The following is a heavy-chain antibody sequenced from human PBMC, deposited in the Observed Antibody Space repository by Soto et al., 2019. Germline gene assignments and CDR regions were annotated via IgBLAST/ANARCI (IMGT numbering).Heavy chain of an antibody. CDR2: ISAYNGNT. CDR1: GYTFTSYG. V-gene: IGHV1-18*04. J-gene: IGHJ6*02. Sequence: ASVEVSCKASGYTFTSYGISWVRQAPGQGLEWMGWISAYNGNTNYAQKLQGRVTMTTDTSTSTAYMELRSLRSDDTAVYYCAREEGNSRHGYYYYGMDVWGQGTTVTVSS. CDR3: AREEGNSRHGYYYYGMDV. D-gene: IGHD6-13*01.